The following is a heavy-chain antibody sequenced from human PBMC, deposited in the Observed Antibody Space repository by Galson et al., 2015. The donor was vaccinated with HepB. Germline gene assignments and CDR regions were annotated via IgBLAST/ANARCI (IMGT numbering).Heavy chain of an antibody. J-gene: IGHJ6*03. D-gene: IGHD3-3*01. CDR2: TYYRSNWHN. V-gene: IGHV6-1*01. Sequence: CAISGDSVSSNIGAWNWIRQSPSRGLEWLGRTYYRSNWHNDYAVSVKSRITINPDASKNQFSLQLNSVTPEDTAVYYCARSPRSSRITTFGVATRNYYYYYMDVWGKGTTVTVSS. CDR3: ARSPRSSRITTFGVATRNYYYYYMDV. CDR1: GDSVSSNIGA.